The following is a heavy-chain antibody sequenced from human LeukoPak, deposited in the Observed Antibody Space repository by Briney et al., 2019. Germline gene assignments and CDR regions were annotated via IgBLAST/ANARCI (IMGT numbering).Heavy chain of an antibody. J-gene: IGHJ4*02. CDR1: GGSISSYY. D-gene: IGHD4-17*01. CDR3: ARVPTVTFFDY. Sequence: SETLSLTCTVSGGSISSYYWSWIRQPPGKGLEWIGYIHYSGSTNYNPSLKSRVTISVDTSKNQFSLKLSSVTAADTAVYYCARVPTVTFFDYWGQGTLVTVSS. CDR2: IHYSGST. V-gene: IGHV4-59*12.